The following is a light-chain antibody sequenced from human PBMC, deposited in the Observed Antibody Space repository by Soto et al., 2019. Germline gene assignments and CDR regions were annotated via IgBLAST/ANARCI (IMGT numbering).Light chain of an antibody. Sequence: EIVMTQSPATLSVSPGETATLSCRASQSVGSAVAWYQHKPGQAPRLLIVRASIRATGVPGRFSGGGSGTEFTLTISSLQSEDFAVYYCQQYKNWPPLTFGGGTTVEIK. J-gene: IGKJ4*01. V-gene: IGKV3-15*01. CDR1: QSVGSA. CDR2: RAS. CDR3: QQYKNWPPLT.